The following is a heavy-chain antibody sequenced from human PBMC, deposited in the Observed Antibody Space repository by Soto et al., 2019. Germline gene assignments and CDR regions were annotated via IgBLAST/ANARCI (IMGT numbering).Heavy chain of an antibody. CDR1: GFTFSSYG. CDR2: ISYDGSNK. D-gene: IGHD3-3*01. Sequence: PGGSLRLSCAASGFTFSSYGMHWVRQAPGKGLEWVAVISYDGSNKYYADSVKGRFTISRDNSKNTLYLQMNSLRAEDTAVYYCAKSSRITIFGVVHYWGQGTLVTVSS. J-gene: IGHJ4*02. V-gene: IGHV3-30*18. CDR3: AKSSRITIFGVVHY.